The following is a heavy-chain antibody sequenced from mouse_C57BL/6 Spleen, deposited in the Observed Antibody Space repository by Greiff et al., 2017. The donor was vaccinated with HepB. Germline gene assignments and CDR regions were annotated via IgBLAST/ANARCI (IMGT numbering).Heavy chain of an antibody. Sequence: QVHVKQSGAELVKPGASVKLSCKASGYTFTEYTIHWVKQRSGQGLEWIGWFYPGSGSIKYNEKFKDKATLTVDKSSSTAYMQLSSLTSEDSAVYYCALYYGNYGGAMDYWGQGTSVTVSS. J-gene: IGHJ4*01. CDR2: FYPGSGSI. V-gene: IGHV1-62-2*01. CDR3: ALYYGNYGGAMDY. D-gene: IGHD2-1*01. CDR1: GYTFTEYT.